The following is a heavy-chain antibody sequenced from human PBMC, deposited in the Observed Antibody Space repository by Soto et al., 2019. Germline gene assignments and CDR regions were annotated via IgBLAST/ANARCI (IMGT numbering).Heavy chain of an antibody. D-gene: IGHD2-2*03. CDR2: ISYDGSNK. CDR3: AKEPLDIVVVTADPPRLYYYGMDV. V-gene: IGHV3-30*18. J-gene: IGHJ6*02. Sequence: QVQLVESGGGVVQPGRSLRLSCAASGFTFSSYGMHWVRQAPGKGLEWVAVISYDGSNKYYADSVKGRFTISRDNSKNTLYLQMNSLRAEDTAVYYCAKEPLDIVVVTADPPRLYYYGMDVWGQGTTVTVSS. CDR1: GFTFSSYG.